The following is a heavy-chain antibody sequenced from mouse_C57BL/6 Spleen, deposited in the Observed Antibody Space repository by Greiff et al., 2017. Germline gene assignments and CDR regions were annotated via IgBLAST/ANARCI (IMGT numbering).Heavy chain of an antibody. CDR2: IDPETGGT. CDR3: TRTGSFDY. J-gene: IGHJ2*01. V-gene: IGHV1-15*01. Sequence: VQLQQSGAELVRPGASVTLSCKASGYTFTDYEMHWVKQTPVHGLEWIGAIDPETGGTAYNQKFKGKTILTADKSSSTAYMELRILTSEDSAVYYCTRTGSFDYWGQGTTLTVSS. CDR1: GYTFTDYE. D-gene: IGHD4-1*01.